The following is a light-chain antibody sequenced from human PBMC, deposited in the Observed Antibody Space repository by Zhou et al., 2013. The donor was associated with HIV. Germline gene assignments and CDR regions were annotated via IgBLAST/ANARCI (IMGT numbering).Light chain of an antibody. CDR1: QSIDGY. CDR3: LQDSSYPRT. V-gene: IGKV1-39*01. CDR2: AAS. Sequence: DIQMTQSPSSLSASVGDRVTISCRASQSIDGYLNWYQQKPGKAPKLLIYAASSLQSGVPSRFSGSGSGTDFTLTISSLQPEDFATYYCLQDSSYPRTFGPGTKVEMK. J-gene: IGKJ2*02.